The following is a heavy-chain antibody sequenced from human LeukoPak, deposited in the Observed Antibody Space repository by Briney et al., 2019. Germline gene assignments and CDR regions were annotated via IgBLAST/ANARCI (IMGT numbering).Heavy chain of an antibody. CDR1: GFTFSSYS. Sequence: GGSLRLSCAASGFTFSSYSMNWVRQAPGKGLEWVSSISSSSSYIYYADSVKGRFTISRDNAQNSLYLQMNSLRAEDTAVYYCARGTKPRGYSGYDSGYWGQGTLVTVSS. V-gene: IGHV3-21*01. CDR3: ARGTKPRGYSGYDSGY. CDR2: ISSSSSYI. J-gene: IGHJ4*02. D-gene: IGHD5-12*01.